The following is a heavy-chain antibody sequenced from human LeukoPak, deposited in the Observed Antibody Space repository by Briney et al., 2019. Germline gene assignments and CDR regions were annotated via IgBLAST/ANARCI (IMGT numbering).Heavy chain of an antibody. CDR3: ARERAGTGTEI. CDR2: VDWSGST. CDR1: GFTFSSYA. V-gene: IGHV4-39*07. J-gene: IGHJ4*02. D-gene: IGHD6-13*01. Sequence: GSLRLSCAASGFTFSSYAMSWVRQAPGKGLEWIGSVDWSGSTYYNPSLKSRVTISADTSKNQFSLKVYSVTAADTAIYYCARERAGTGTEIWGQGSLVIVSS.